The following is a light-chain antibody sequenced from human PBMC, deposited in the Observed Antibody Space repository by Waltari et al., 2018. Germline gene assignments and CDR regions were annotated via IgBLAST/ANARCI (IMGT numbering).Light chain of an antibody. CDR1: RSHLGAGYD. CDR3: QSYDTSLSVV. Sequence: QSVLTQPPSVSGAPGQRVSISCTGSRSHLGAGYDVHWYPQHPGKAPKLLIYGTSTRPPGVPDRFFGSQSGTSASLAITALQAEDEAEYYCQSYDTSLSVVFGGGTKLTVL. J-gene: IGLJ2*01. CDR2: GTS. V-gene: IGLV1-40*01.